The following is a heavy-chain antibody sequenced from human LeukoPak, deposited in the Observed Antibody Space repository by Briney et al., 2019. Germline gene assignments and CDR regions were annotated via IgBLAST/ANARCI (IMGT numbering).Heavy chain of an antibody. CDR1: GFSFSYYN. CDR3: ARDGYSSSWYGDYYYYYMDV. V-gene: IGHV3-21*01. D-gene: IGHD6-13*01. Sequence: GGPLILSCASSGFSFSYYNMNWVRQAPGKGLEWVSSFSSSSSYIYYADSVKGRFTISRDNAKNSLYLQMNGLRAEDTAVYYCARDGYSSSWYGDYYYYYMDVWGKGTTVTVSS. J-gene: IGHJ6*03. CDR2: FSSSSSYI.